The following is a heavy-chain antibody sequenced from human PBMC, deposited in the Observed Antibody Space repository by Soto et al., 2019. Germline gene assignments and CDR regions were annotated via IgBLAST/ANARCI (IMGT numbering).Heavy chain of an antibody. V-gene: IGHV3-23*01. Sequence: GGSLRLSCAASGFTFSSYAMSWVRQAPGKGLEWVSAISGSGGSTYYADYVKGRFTISRDNSKNTLYLQMNSLRAEDTAVYYCAKDKXGXXYYYYGXXVWGQGTTVTVSS. J-gene: IGHJ6*02. CDR3: AKDKXGXXYYYYGXXV. CDR1: GFTFSSYA. CDR2: ISGSGGST. D-gene: IGHD5-12*01.